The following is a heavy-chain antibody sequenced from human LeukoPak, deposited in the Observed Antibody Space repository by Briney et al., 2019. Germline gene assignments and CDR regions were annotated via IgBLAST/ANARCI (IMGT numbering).Heavy chain of an antibody. D-gene: IGHD6-13*01. J-gene: IGHJ4*02. Sequence: GASVKVSCKASGYTFIGYYMHWVRQAPGQGLEWMGWINLNSGGTKYAQRFQGRVTMTRDTSITTAYMELSRLRSDDTAVYYCARDSAAAGGLSFDYWGQGTLVTVSS. V-gene: IGHV1-2*02. CDR2: INLNSGGT. CDR1: GYTFIGYY. CDR3: ARDSAAAGGLSFDY.